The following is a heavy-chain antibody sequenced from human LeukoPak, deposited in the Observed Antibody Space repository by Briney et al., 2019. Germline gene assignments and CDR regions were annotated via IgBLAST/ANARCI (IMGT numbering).Heavy chain of an antibody. D-gene: IGHD3-22*01. J-gene: IGHJ4*02. V-gene: IGHV3-21*01. Sequence: PGGSLRLSCAASGFTFSSYSMNWVRQAPGKGLEWVSSISSSSSYIYYADSVKGRFTISRDNAKNSLYLQMNSLRAEDTAVYYCARDDSKSHYYDSSGYPDYWGQGTLVTVSS. CDR3: ARDDSKSHYYDSSGYPDY. CDR1: GFTFSSYS. CDR2: ISSSSSYI.